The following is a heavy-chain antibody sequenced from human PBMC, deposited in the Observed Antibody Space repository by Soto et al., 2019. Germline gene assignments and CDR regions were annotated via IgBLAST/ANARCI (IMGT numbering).Heavy chain of an antibody. CDR1: GFSLSIRGVT. Sequence: QITLKESGPTLVKPTQTLTLTCTFSGFSLSIRGVTVGWIRQPPGRALEWLALIYWDDDKNYSPSLKSRLTITNDTTKTQVVHKMTKMAPVDTGTYSCEHARGYTHANERGVFDFWGQGILVAVSS. V-gene: IGHV2-5*02. CDR3: EHARGYTHANERGVFDF. D-gene: IGHD5-18*01. J-gene: IGHJ4*02. CDR2: IYWDDDK.